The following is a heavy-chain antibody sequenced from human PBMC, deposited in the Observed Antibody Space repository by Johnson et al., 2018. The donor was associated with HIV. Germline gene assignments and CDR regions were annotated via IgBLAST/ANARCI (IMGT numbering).Heavy chain of an antibody. J-gene: IGHJ3*02. CDR3: AREVGSWYSSSSGAFDI. V-gene: IGHV3-13*01. CDR2: IGTAGDT. Sequence: VQLVESGGGLVLPGGSLRLSCAASGFTFSSYDMHWVRQATGKGLEWVSAIGTAGDTYYPGSVTGRFTISRENAKNSLYLQMNSLRAGDTAVYYCAREVGSWYSSSSGAFDIWGQGTMVTVSS. CDR1: GFTFSSYD. D-gene: IGHD6-6*01.